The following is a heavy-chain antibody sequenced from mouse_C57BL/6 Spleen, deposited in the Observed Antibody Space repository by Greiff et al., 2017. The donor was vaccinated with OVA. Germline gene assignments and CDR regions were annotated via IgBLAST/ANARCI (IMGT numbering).Heavy chain of an antibody. J-gene: IGHJ4*01. CDR1: GYTFTDYE. CDR3: TSWGYYGRSPLMDY. CDR2: IDPETGGT. V-gene: IGHV1-15*01. Sequence: VKLQESGAELVRPGASVTLSCKASGYTFTDYEMHWVKQTPVHGLEWIGAIDPETGGTAYNQKFKGKAILTADKSSSTAYMELRSLTSEDSAVYYCTSWGYYGRSPLMDYWGQGTSVTVSS. D-gene: IGHD1-1*01.